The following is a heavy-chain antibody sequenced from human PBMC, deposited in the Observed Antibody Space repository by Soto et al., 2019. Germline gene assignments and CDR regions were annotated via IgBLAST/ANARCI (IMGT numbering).Heavy chain of an antibody. J-gene: IGHJ4*02. V-gene: IGHV5-51*01. CDR1: GYSFTSYW. CDR3: ARHPVKVKYSSGWYYFDY. CDR2: IYPGDSDT. Sequence: GESLKISCKGSGYSFTSYWIGWVRQMPGKGLEWMGIIYPGDSDTRYSPSFQGQVTISADKSISTAYLQWSSLKASDTAMYYCARHPVKVKYSSGWYYFDYWGQGTLVTVSS. D-gene: IGHD6-19*01.